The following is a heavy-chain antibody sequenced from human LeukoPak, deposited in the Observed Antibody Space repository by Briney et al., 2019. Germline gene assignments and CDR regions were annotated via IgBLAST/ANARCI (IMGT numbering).Heavy chain of an antibody. D-gene: IGHD6-13*01. Sequence: SETLSLTCTVSGGSISSYYWSWIRQPPGKGLEWIGCIYYSGSTNYNPSLKGRVTISVDTSKNQFSLKLSSVTAADTAVYYCASRIAAAGTGPFDAFDIWGQGTMVTVSS. CDR1: GGSISSYY. V-gene: IGHV4-59*01. CDR2: IYYSGST. J-gene: IGHJ3*02. CDR3: ASRIAAAGTGPFDAFDI.